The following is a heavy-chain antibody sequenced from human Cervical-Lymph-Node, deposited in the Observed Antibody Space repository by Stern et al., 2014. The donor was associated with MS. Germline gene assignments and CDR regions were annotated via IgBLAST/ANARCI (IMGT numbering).Heavy chain of an antibody. CDR3: ASPFPYAN. CDR1: GDTFASYP. Sequence: VQLVQSGSEVKKPGASAKVSCKASGDTFASYPINWLRQAPGQGLEWMGMVHPTAGRPTYAQKFKGTVTLTPDTSTMTGYLELSSLRAVYTAMYFCASPFPYANWGQGTRVTVSS. CDR2: VHPTAGRP. V-gene: IGHV1-46*03. J-gene: IGHJ1*01. D-gene: IGHD4-17*01.